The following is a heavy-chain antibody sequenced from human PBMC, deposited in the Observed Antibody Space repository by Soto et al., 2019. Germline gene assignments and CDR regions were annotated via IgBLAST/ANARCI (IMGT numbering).Heavy chain of an antibody. J-gene: IGHJ4*02. V-gene: IGHV1-69*18. D-gene: IGHD2-2*03. Sequence: QVHLVQSGAEVKKPGSSVKVSCKASGSTFSSYGFSWVRQAPGQGLEFMGRIVPTFGNANYAQRFEGRLTISADESRAPVFMELSSLTNEDTAIYYCEAGYCSSGSCFDFWGQGTQVSVSS. CDR1: GSTFSSYG. CDR3: EAGYCSSGSCFDF. CDR2: IVPTFGNA.